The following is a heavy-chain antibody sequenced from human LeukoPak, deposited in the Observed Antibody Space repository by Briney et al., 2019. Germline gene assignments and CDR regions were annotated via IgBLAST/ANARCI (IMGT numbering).Heavy chain of an antibody. V-gene: IGHV4-61*02. CDR3: AREFTIFGPGAFDI. Sequence: SQTLSLTCTVSGGSISSGSYYWSWIRQPAGKGLEWIGRIYTSGSTNYNPSLKSRVTISVDTSKNQFSLKLSSVTAADTAVYYCAREFTIFGPGAFDIWGQGTMVTVSS. J-gene: IGHJ3*02. D-gene: IGHD3-3*01. CDR2: IYTSGST. CDR1: GGSISSGSYY.